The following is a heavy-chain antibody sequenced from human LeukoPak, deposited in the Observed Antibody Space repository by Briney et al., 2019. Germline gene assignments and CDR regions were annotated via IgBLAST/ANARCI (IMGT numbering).Heavy chain of an antibody. Sequence: PGGSLRLSRAAPGFTFSSYWMSCVRQAPGKGLEWVANIKQDGSEKYYVDSVKGRFTISRDNAKNSLYLQMNSLRAEDTAVCYCARDWGARTFFGVVIPVDYWGQGTLVTVSS. D-gene: IGHD3-3*01. CDR2: IKQDGSEK. CDR1: GFTFSSYW. CDR3: ARDWGARTFFGVVIPVDY. J-gene: IGHJ4*02. V-gene: IGHV3-7*01.